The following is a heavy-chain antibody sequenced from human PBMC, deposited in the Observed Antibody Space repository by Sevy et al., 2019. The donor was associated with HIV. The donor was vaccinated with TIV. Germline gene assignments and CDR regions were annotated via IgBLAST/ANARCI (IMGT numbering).Heavy chain of an antibody. CDR1: GFTLNKYW. CDR2: IKQDGSEK. J-gene: IGHJ4*02. Sequence: GGSLRLSCAASGFTLNKYWMSWARQAPGKGLEWVADIKQDGSEKNYLGSVRGRFTISRDNAKNSLSLQMSSLRAEDTAVYYCARDLKGYFDFWGQGALVTVSS. CDR3: ARDLKGYFDF. V-gene: IGHV3-7*01.